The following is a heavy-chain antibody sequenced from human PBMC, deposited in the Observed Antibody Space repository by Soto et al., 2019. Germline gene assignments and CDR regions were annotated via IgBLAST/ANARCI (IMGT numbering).Heavy chain of an antibody. J-gene: IGHJ4*02. D-gene: IGHD3-22*01. Sequence: EVQLVESGGGLVQPGGSLRLSCAASGITVSSNYMSWVRQAPGKGLEWVSVIYSGGSTYYADSVKGRFSISRDNSKNTLYLQMNSLRAEDTAVYYCAIQGGDSGGYYSGDYWGQGTLVAVSS. CDR1: GITVSSNY. V-gene: IGHV3-66*01. CDR3: AIQGGDSGGYYSGDY. CDR2: IYSGGST.